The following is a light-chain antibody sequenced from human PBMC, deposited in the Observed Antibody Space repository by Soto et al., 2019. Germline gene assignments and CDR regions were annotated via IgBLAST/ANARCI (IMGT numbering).Light chain of an antibody. CDR1: SSDVGGYNY. J-gene: IGLJ1*01. V-gene: IGLV2-11*01. Sequence: QSALTQPRSVSGSPGQSVTISGTGTSSDVGGYNYVSWYQQHPGKAPKVMIYDVSKRPSGVPDRFSGYKSGNTTSLTISGLQAEDEADYYCCSYAGSPYVFGTGTKVTVL. CDR2: DVS. CDR3: CSYAGSPYV.